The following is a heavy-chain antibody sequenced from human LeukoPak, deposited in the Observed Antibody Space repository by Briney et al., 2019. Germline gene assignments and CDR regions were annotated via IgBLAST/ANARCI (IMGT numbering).Heavy chain of an antibody. Sequence: QTGGSLRLSCAASGFTFSSYAMSWVRQAPGKGLEWVSVIYSGGSTYYADSVKGRFTISRDNSKNTLYLQMNSLRAEDTAVYYCARDYSFDYWGQGTLVTVSS. J-gene: IGHJ4*02. CDR3: ARDYSFDY. D-gene: IGHD2-21*01. V-gene: IGHV3-53*01. CDR1: GFTFSSYA. CDR2: IYSGGST.